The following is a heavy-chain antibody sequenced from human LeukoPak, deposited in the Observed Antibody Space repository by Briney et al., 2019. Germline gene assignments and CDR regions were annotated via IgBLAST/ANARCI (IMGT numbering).Heavy chain of an antibody. J-gene: IGHJ6*02. V-gene: IGHV4-59*01. Sequence: KPSETLSLTCTVSGGSISYYYWSWIRQSPGKGLEWIGYIYYSGTTNYNPSLKSRVTISVDTSKNQFSLQLRSVTAADSAVYYCAREDPLTRVPEGMDVWGQGTTVTVSS. CDR3: AREDPLTRVPEGMDV. CDR1: GGSISYYY. CDR2: IYYSGTT. D-gene: IGHD4/OR15-4a*01.